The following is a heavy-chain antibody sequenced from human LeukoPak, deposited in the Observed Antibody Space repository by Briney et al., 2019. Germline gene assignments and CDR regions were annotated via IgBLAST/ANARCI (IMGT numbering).Heavy chain of an antibody. D-gene: IGHD2-21*02. CDR3: SRDSLSSCGGDCYSGLDV. V-gene: IGHV3-74*01. J-gene: IGHJ6*02. CDR1: RFTFSSYW. CDR2: IKSDGSST. Sequence: QAGGSLRLSCAASRFTFSSYWMHWVRQAPGEALMWVSRIKSDGSSTTYADSVKGRFTISRDNAKNTLYLQMNSLRAEDTAVYYCSRDSLSSCGGDCYSGLDVWGQGTTVTVSS.